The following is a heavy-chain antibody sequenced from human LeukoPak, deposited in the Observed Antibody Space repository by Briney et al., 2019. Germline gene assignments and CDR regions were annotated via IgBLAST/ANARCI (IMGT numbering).Heavy chain of an antibody. CDR3: AREPSIAGACDI. V-gene: IGHV3-48*02. CDR1: GFSFSSYG. CDR2: ISRTSSTI. Sequence: GGSLRLSCAASGFSFSSYGMNWVRQAPGKGLEWVSYISRTSSTIYYAASVKGRFTISRDNARNSLFLQMNSLRDGDTAVYYCAREPSIAGACDIWGQGTMVTVSS. J-gene: IGHJ3*02.